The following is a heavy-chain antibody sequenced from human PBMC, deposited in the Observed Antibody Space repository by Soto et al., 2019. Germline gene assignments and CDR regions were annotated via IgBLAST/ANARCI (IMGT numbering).Heavy chain of an antibody. J-gene: IGHJ4*02. CDR2: TGSGTGPG. Sequence: QVQLVQSGAEVKKPGSSVKVSCKASGGTFSTNPISWVRQAPGQGLEWMGGTGSGTGPGNHAQKCEGRLTITVDKSTSTVYMELSSLSSEDTAVYYCARRDSGGFYRYFDSWGQGTLVTVSS. CDR3: ARRDSGGFYRYFDS. V-gene: IGHV1-69*06. CDR1: GGTFSTNP. D-gene: IGHD2-15*01.